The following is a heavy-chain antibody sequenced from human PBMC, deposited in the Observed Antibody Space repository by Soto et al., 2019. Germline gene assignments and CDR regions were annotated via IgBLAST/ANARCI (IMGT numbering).Heavy chain of an antibody. CDR2: ISGSGGST. D-gene: IGHD3-10*01. J-gene: IGHJ4*02. Sequence: GGSLRLSCAASGFTFSSYAMSWVRQAPGKGLEWVSAISGSGGSTYYADSVKGRFTISRDNSKNTLYLQMNSLRAEDTAVYYCAKGRGVRGVIITDFDYWGQGTLVTVSS. V-gene: IGHV3-23*01. CDR1: GFTFSSYA. CDR3: AKGRGVRGVIITDFDY.